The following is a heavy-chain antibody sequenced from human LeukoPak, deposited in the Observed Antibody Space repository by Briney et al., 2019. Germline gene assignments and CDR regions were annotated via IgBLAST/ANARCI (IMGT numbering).Heavy chain of an antibody. CDR1: GFTFSSYS. D-gene: IGHD1-26*01. CDR2: ISGSGGST. J-gene: IGHJ6*03. V-gene: IGHV3-23*01. CDR3: SKEGSGSYYYMDV. Sequence: PGGSLRLSCAASGFTFSSYSMNWVRQAPGKGLEWVSAISGSGGSTYYADSVKGRFTISRDNSKNTLYLQMNSLRADDTAVYYCSKEGSGSYYYMDVWGKGTTVTVSS.